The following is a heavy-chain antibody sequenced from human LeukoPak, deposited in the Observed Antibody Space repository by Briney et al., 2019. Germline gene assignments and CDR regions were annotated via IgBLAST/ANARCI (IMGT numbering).Heavy chain of an antibody. Sequence: SETLSLTCTVSGGSISSYYWSWIRQPPGKGQGLVGYIYYSWSTNYNPSLKSRVPISVDPAKNQFSLKLSSVTGADTAGDYCARTTEAHSWQTRYFPHYMDVWGKGNTVPLSS. CDR3: ARTTEAHSWQTRYFPHYMDV. D-gene: IGHD6-13*01. CDR2: IYYSWST. CDR1: GGSISSYY. V-gene: IGHV4-59*01. J-gene: IGHJ6*03.